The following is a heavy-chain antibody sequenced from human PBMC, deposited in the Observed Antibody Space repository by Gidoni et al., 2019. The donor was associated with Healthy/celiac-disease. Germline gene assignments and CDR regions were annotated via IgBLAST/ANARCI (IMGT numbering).Heavy chain of an antibody. CDR1: GGPISSYY. CDR3: ARGHLEMATIFDY. Sequence: QVQLQESGPGLVKPSETLSLTCTVSGGPISSYYWSWIRQPPGKGLEWIGYIYYSGSTNYNPSLKSRVTISVDTSKNQFSLKLSSVTAADTAVYYCARGHLEMATIFDYWGQGTLVTVSS. D-gene: IGHD5-12*01. CDR2: IYYSGST. V-gene: IGHV4-59*01. J-gene: IGHJ4*02.